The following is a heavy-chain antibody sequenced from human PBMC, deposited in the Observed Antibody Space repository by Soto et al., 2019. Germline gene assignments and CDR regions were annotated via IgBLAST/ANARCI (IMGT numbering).Heavy chain of an antibody. J-gene: IGHJ6*02. CDR1: GGTFSSYA. CDR3: ARGWYSSSSRAGYGMDV. V-gene: IGHV1-69*13. CDR2: IIPIFGTA. Sequence: SVKVSCKASGGTFSSYAISWVRQAPGQGLEWMGGIIPIFGTANYAQKFQGRVTITADESTSTAYMELSSLRSEDTAVYYCARGWYSSSSRAGYGMDVWGQGTTVTVSS. D-gene: IGHD6-6*01.